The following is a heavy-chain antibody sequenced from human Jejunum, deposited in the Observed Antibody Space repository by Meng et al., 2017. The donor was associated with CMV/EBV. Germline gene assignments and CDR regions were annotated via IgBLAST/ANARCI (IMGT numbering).Heavy chain of an antibody. J-gene: IGHJ4*02. CDR1: GFTFSSHW. Sequence: DVQLVESGGGSVHPGGSLRLSWVVSGFTFSSHWMHWVRQRPGKGLVSIARIKNDGTYTTYAESVRGRFTISRDNAANTVYLQMNGLRVEDSAVYYCARVGYSGNWDPLDYWGQGTLVTASS. D-gene: IGHD5-18*01. V-gene: IGHV3-74*03. CDR3: ARVGYSGNWDPLDY. CDR2: IKNDGTYT.